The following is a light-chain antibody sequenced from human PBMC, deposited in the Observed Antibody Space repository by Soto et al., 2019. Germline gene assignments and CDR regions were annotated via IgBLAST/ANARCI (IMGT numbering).Light chain of an antibody. CDR1: QSISSW. CDR2: KAS. CDR3: QHSNSPSYT. V-gene: IGKV1-5*03. J-gene: IGKJ2*01. Sequence: IRMTQSPSTLSASVGYRVTITCRSSQSISSWLAWYQQKPGKAPKLLIYKASSLESGVPSRFSGSGSGTEFTLTISSLQPDDFATFYCQHSNSPSYTFGRGTKVDIK.